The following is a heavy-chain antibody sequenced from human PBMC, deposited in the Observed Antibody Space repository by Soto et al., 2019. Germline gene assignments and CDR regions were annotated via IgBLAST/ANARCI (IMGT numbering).Heavy chain of an antibody. V-gene: IGHV4-61*01. Sequence: PSETLSLTCTVSGGSVSSGSYYWSWIRQPPGKGLEWIGYIYYSGSTNYNPSLKSRVTISVDTSKNQFSLKLSSVTAADTTVYYCARGGDFWSASFDYWGQGTLVTVSS. CDR1: GGSVSSGSYY. J-gene: IGHJ4*02. CDR2: IYYSGST. D-gene: IGHD3-3*01. CDR3: ARGGDFWSASFDY.